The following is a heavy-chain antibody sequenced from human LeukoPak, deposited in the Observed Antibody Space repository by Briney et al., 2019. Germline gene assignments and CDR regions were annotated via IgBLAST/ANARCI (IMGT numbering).Heavy chain of an antibody. V-gene: IGHV4-39*01. J-gene: IGHJ4*02. CDR3: ARLYYYGSGSYWD. CDR2: IYFTGGT. CDR1: GGSIRSSGYY. D-gene: IGHD3-10*01. Sequence: PSETLSLTCTVSGGSIRSSGYYWDWIRQPPGKGLEYIGSIYFTGGTYYNPSLKSRVTISVDTSKNQFSLNLSSVTAADTAVYYCARLYYYGSGSYWDWGQGTLVTVSS.